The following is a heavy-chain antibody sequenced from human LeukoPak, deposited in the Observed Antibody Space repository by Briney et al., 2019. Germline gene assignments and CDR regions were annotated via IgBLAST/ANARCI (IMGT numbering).Heavy chain of an antibody. J-gene: IGHJ6*02. CDR1: GFTFSSYY. D-gene: IGHD4-4*01. CDR2: INSDGSST. V-gene: IGHV3-74*03. CDR3: ARALRATVTVYYYYGMDV. Sequence: GGSLRLSCAASGFTFSSYYMHWVRQAPGKGLVWVARINSDGSSTMYADSVKGRFTFSRDNAKNTLYLQMNSLRGEDAAVYYCARALRATVTVYYYYGMDVWGQGATVTVSS.